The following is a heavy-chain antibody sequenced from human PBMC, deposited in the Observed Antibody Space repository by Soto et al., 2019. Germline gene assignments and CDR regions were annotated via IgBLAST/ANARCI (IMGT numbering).Heavy chain of an antibody. CDR1: GFTFSSYA. J-gene: IGHJ6*02. Sequence: PGGSLRLSCAASGFTFSSYAMHWVRQAPGKGLEWAAVISYDGSNKYYADSVKGRFTISRDNSKNTLYLQMNSLRAEDTAVYYCARGLRDIVVVPAASGYYYGMDVWGQGTTVTVSS. V-gene: IGHV3-30-3*01. D-gene: IGHD2-2*01. CDR3: ARGLRDIVVVPAASGYYYGMDV. CDR2: ISYDGSNK.